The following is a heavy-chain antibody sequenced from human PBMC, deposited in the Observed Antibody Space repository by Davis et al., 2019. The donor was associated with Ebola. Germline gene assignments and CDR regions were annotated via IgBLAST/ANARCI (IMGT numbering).Heavy chain of an antibody. Sequence: AASVKVSCKASGYTFTDYAMNWVRQAPGQGLEWMGWINTNTGNPTYAQGFTGRFVFSLDTSVSTAYLQISSLKAEDTAVYYCARDPPGSSSSYFDYWGQGTLVTVSS. V-gene: IGHV7-4-1*02. CDR3: ARDPPGSSSSYFDY. D-gene: IGHD6-6*01. CDR2: INTNTGNP. CDR1: GYTFTDYA. J-gene: IGHJ4*02.